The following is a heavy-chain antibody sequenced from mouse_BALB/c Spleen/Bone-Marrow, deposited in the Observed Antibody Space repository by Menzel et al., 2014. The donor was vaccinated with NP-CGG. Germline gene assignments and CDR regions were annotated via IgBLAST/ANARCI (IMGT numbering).Heavy chain of an antibody. Sequence: DVHLVESGAELVRPGALVKLSCKASGFNIKDYYMHWVKQRPEQGLERIGWIDPENGNTIYDPKFQGKASITADTSSNTAYLQLSSLTSEDTAVYYCVAYYRYEYYFDYWGQGTTLTVSS. J-gene: IGHJ2*01. CDR3: VAYYRYEYYFDY. V-gene: IGHV14-1*02. CDR2: IDPENGNT. CDR1: GFNIKDYY. D-gene: IGHD2-14*01.